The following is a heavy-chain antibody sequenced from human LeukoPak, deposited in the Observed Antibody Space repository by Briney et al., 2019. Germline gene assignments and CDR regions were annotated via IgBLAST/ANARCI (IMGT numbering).Heavy chain of an antibody. D-gene: IGHD3-22*01. CDR3: ARGSGYPYYLDY. J-gene: IGHJ4*02. Sequence: SETLSLTCTVSGGSISSYYWTWIRQPPGKGLEWIGCIYYSGSTNYNPSLKSRVTISVDTSKNQFSLKLSSVTAADTAVYYCARGSGYPYYLDYWGQGTLVTVSS. CDR1: GGSISSYY. V-gene: IGHV4-59*01. CDR2: IYYSGST.